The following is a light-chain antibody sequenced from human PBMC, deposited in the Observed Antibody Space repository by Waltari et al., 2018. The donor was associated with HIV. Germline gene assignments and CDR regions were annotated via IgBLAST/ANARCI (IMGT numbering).Light chain of an antibody. CDR2: RDY. CDR1: SSNIGSNH. J-gene: IGLJ3*02. Sequence: QSVLSQPPSASGTPGQRVTFSCSGRSSNIGSNHVYWYKQFPGTAPQLLSYRDYHRPSRVPDRFSGSKSGTSASLAISGLRSEDEADYYCAVWDVSLNGRVFGGGTKLTVL. CDR3: AVWDVSLNGRV. V-gene: IGLV1-47*01.